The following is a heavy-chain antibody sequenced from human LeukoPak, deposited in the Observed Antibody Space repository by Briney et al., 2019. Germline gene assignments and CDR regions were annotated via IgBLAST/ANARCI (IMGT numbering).Heavy chain of an antibody. D-gene: IGHD3-10*01. J-gene: IGHJ6*03. CDR2: ISSSSSYI. CDR3: ARRDYYGSGSYYKGKVYYYYYMDV. Sequence: GGSLRLSCAASGFTLSSYAMSWVRQAPGKGLEWVSCISSSSSYIYYADSVKGRFTISRDNAKNSLYLQMNSLRAEDTAVYYCARRDYYGSGSYYKGKVYYYYYMDVWGKGTTVTISS. V-gene: IGHV3-21*01. CDR1: GFTLSSYA.